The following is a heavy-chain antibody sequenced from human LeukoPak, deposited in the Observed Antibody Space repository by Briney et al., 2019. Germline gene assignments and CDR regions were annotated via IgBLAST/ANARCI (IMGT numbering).Heavy chain of an antibody. J-gene: IGHJ2*01. Sequence: PSETLSLTCAVYGGSFSGYYWSWIRQPPGKGLEWIGEINHSGRTNYNPSLKSRVTMSVDTSKNQFSLKLSSVTAADTAVYYCARGLVVPAATRYWCFDLWGRGTLVTVSS. D-gene: IGHD2-2*01. V-gene: IGHV4-34*01. CDR2: INHSGRT. CDR1: GGSFSGYY. CDR3: ARGLVVPAATRYWCFDL.